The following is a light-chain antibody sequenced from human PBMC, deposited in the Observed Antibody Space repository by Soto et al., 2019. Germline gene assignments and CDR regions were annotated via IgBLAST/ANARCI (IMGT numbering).Light chain of an antibody. J-gene: IGLJ1*01. CDR3: SSYTSSSTLGYV. V-gene: IGLV2-14*01. Sequence: QSALTQPASVSGSPGQSITISCTGTSRDVGGYNYVSWYQQHPGKAPKLMIYEVSNRPSGVSNRFSGSKSGNTASLTISGLQAEDEADYYCSSYTSSSTLGYVFGTGTKVTV. CDR1: SRDVGGYNY. CDR2: EVS.